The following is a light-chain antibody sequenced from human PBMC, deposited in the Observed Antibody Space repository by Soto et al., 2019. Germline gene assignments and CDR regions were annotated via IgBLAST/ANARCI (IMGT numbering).Light chain of an antibody. CDR2: AAS. CDR1: QSISSW. Sequence: DIQMTQSPSTLSASVGDRVTITCRASQSISSWLAWYQQKPGKAPELLISAASTLQSGVPSRFSGSASGTDFTLTIRSLQPEDFATYYCQQSYITPLTFGGGTKVDIK. CDR3: QQSYITPLT. J-gene: IGKJ4*01. V-gene: IGKV1-39*01.